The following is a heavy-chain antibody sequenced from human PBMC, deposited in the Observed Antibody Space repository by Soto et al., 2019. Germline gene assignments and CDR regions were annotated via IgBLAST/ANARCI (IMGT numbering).Heavy chain of an antibody. V-gene: IGHV4-59*01. J-gene: IGHJ1*01. D-gene: IGHD2-2*01. CDR3: ARVHKEELVTVPAADYHH. Sequence: QVRLQESGPGLVKSSETLSLTCTVSGGSLSSFYWGWIRRPPGKGLEWIGYIYHSGTTKYNSSLRSRVTMSVDSSKNELSLKLTSVTAADTATYYCARVHKEELVTVPAADYHHWGPGTLVTVAS. CDR1: GGSLSSFY. CDR2: IYHSGTT.